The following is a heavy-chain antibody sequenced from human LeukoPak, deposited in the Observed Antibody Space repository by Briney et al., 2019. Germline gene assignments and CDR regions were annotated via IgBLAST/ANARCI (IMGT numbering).Heavy chain of an antibody. CDR2: ISGSGGST. Sequence: GGSLRLSCAPSGFTFSSYAMSWVRPAPGKGREWVSAISGSGGSTYYADFVTGRFTSSRDNSKNTLYLQMNSLRAEDTAVYYCAKASDYDILTGYYIGFDYWGQGTLVTVSS. CDR1: GFTFSSYA. D-gene: IGHD3-9*01. CDR3: AKASDYDILTGYYIGFDY. V-gene: IGHV3-23*01. J-gene: IGHJ4*02.